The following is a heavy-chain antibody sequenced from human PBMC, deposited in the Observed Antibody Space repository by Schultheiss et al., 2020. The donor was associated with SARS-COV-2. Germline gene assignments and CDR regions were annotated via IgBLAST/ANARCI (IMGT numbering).Heavy chain of an antibody. CDR1: GGSFSGYY. CDR2: INHSGST. CDR3: ARYEGYQLLRNKSPATTRIPVDY. D-gene: IGHD2-2*01. J-gene: IGHJ4*02. V-gene: IGHV4-34*01. Sequence: SQTLSLTCAVYGGSFSGYYWSWIRQPPGKGLEWIGEINHSGSTNYNPSLKSRVTISVDTSKNQFSLKLSSVTAADTAVYYCARYEGYQLLRNKSPATTRIPVDYWGQGTLVTVSS.